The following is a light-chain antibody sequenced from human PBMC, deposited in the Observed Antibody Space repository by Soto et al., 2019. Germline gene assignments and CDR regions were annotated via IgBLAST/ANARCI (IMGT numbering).Light chain of an antibody. J-gene: IGKJ1*01. CDR2: AAS. V-gene: IGKV1-39*01. Sequence: DIQMTQSPSSLSASVGDRVTITCRASQSIRSYLYWYQQKPGTAPKLLIYAASSLQSGGPSRFSGSGSGTDFTLTISSLEPEDFATYYCQQGYSTVWTFGQGAKVDSK. CDR3: QQGYSTVWT. CDR1: QSIRSY.